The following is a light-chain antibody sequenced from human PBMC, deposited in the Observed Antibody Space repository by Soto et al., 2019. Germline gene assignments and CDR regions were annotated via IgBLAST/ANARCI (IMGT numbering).Light chain of an antibody. V-gene: IGLV1-44*01. Sequence: QSVLTQPASASGTPGQRVTISCSGSSSNIGGNTLLCYQQLPGTAPKILIYTNDKRPSGVPDRFSGSKSGTSASLAISGLQSEDEADYYCASWNGSRKVEVFGTGTKLTVL. CDR3: ASWNGSRKVEV. J-gene: IGLJ1*01. CDR2: TND. CDR1: SSNIGGNT.